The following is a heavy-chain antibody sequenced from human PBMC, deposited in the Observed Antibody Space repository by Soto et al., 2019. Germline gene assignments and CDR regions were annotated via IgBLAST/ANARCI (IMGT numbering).Heavy chain of an antibody. CDR2: IWYDGSNK. V-gene: IGHV3-30*02. CDR1: GFTFSSYG. D-gene: IGHD3-22*01. J-gene: IGHJ4*02. CDR3: AKPRGNYYDSSSYYYYFAY. Sequence: GGSLRLSCAASGFTFSSYGMHWVRQAPGKGLEWVAVIWYDGSNKYYADSVKGRFTISRDDSKNTLYLQMNSLRAEDTAVYYCAKPRGNYYDSSSYYYYFAYWGPGALVTVSS.